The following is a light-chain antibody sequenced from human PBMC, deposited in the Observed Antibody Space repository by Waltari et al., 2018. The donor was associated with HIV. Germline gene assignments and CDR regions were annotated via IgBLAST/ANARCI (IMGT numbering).Light chain of an antibody. CDR3: MQGTHWPPT. Sequence: EVVMSQFPLSLAVTPGQPASISCTSSEGLVYRDGNTYLNWFHKRPGQSPRRLIFRVSNWDPGVPDRFRGSGSHTNFALEITRVQSDDVGSFYCMQGTHWPPTFGQGTRLEI. V-gene: IGKV2D-30*01. CDR2: RVS. J-gene: IGKJ2*01. CDR1: EGLVYRDGNTY.